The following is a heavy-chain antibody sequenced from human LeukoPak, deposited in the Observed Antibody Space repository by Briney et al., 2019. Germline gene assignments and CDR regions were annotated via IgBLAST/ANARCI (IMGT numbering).Heavy chain of an antibody. CDR2: IWYDGSNK. Sequence: GRSLRLSCAAYGFTFSTYGMHWVRQAPGKGLEWVAIIWYDGSNKYYADSVKGRFIISRDNSKNTLYLQMNSLRAEDTAVYYCARGPGITAAGTFTSFFDYWGQGTLVTVSS. CDR1: GFTFSTYG. D-gene: IGHD6-13*01. CDR3: ARGPGITAAGTFTSFFDY. V-gene: IGHV3-33*01. J-gene: IGHJ4*02.